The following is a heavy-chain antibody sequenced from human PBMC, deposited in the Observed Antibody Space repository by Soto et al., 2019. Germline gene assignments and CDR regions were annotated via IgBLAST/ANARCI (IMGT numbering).Heavy chain of an antibody. CDR1: GFTFSSYA. D-gene: IGHD4-4*01. Sequence: PGGSLRLSCAASGFTFSSYAMSWVRQAPGKGLEWVSAISGSGGSTYYADSVKGRFTISRDNSKNTLYLQMNSLRAEDTAVYYCARDLYSNSPSPTNWFDPWGQGTLVTVSS. CDR2: ISGSGGST. CDR3: ARDLYSNSPSPTNWFDP. J-gene: IGHJ5*02. V-gene: IGHV3-23*01.